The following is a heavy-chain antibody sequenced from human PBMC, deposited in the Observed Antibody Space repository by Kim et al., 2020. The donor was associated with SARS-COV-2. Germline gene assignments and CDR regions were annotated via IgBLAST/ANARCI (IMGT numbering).Heavy chain of an antibody. Sequence: TYCNPSLKTRVTIFVDTSKNQFSLKLSSVAAPDTAVYYCARHIVTNNWFDPWGQGALVTVSS. CDR3: ARHIVTNNWFDP. V-gene: IGHV4-39*01. CDR2: T. D-gene: IGHD2-21*01. J-gene: IGHJ5*02.